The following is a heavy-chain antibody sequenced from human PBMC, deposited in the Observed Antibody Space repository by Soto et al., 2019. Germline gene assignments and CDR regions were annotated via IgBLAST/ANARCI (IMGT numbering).Heavy chain of an antibody. CDR1: GGSISSSSYY. D-gene: IGHD3-16*02. V-gene: IGHV4-39*01. CDR2: IYYSGST. J-gene: IGHJ6*03. CDR3: ARLSYYDYIWGSYRLDYYYYFMDV. Sequence: QLQLQESGPGLVKPPETLSLTCTVSGGSISSSSYYWGWIRQPPGKGLEWIGSIYYSGSTYYNPSLMRCLNISVDTSKVPFSLKLRSVPAADTAVFYCARLSYYDYIWGSYRLDYYYYFMDVWGKGTTVTVSS.